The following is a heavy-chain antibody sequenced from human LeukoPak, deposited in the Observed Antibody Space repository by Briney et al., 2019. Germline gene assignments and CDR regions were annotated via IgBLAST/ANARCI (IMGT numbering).Heavy chain of an antibody. CDR1: GGSISSSSYY. J-gene: IGHJ3*02. V-gene: IGHV4-39*01. CDR2: IYYTGST. D-gene: IGHD2-15*01. CDR3: GRHGGEDIVVVVVATLDAFDI. Sequence: PSETLSLTCTVSGGSISSSSYYWGWIRHPPGKGLEWIGSIYYTGSTHYNPSLKSRVTISVDTSKNQFSLRLRSVTDADTDVYSCGRHGGEDIVVVVVATLDAFDIWGQGTMVTVSS.